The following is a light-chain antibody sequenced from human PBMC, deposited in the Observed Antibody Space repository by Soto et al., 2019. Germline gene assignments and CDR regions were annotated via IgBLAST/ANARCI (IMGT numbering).Light chain of an antibody. Sequence: DIVMTQSPDSLAVSLGERATINCKSSQSVLYSSNNKNYLAWYQQKPGQPPKLLIYWASTLESGVPDRFSGSGSGTDFTLTISSLQAEDVAVYYCQQYYSTPTWTFGQGTKVELK. CDR3: QQYYSTPTWT. CDR2: WAS. CDR1: QSVLYSSNNKNY. V-gene: IGKV4-1*01. J-gene: IGKJ1*01.